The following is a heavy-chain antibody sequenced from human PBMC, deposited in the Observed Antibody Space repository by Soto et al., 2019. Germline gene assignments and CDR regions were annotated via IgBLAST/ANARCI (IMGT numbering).Heavy chain of an antibody. Sequence: QVQLVQSGAEVKKPGASVKVSCTFTSYDINWVRQAAGQGLEWMAWMNPNSGDTRFAQKFQGRVTMTRXTPXXTXYMELSNLRSEDTAVYYCARGPGSSDWRFSYYYMDVWDQGTTVTVSS. J-gene: IGHJ6*02. V-gene: IGHV1-8*01. CDR2: MNPNSGDT. CDR1: FTSYD. D-gene: IGHD6-19*01. CDR3: ARGPGSSDWRFSYYYMDV.